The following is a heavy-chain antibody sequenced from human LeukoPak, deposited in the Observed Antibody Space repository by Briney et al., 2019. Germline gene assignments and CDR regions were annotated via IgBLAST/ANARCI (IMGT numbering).Heavy chain of an antibody. D-gene: IGHD3-10*01. V-gene: IGHV1-2*02. J-gene: IGHJ5*02. CDR2: INTDSGGT. Sequence: ASVKVSCKASGYSFNTYYMNWVRQAPGQGLEWLGWINTDSGGTNYAQKFLGRVTMTRDKANSTAYLELSGLRSDDTAVYYCSRHVVTLVRGVNNRKEDWFDPWGQGTLVTVSS. CDR1: GYSFNTYY. CDR3: SRHVVTLVRGVNNRKEDWFDP.